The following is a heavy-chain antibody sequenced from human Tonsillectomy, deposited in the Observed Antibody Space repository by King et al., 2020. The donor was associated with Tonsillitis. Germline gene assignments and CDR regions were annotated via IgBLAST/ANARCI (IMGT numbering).Heavy chain of an antibody. D-gene: IGHD6-19*01. Sequence: VQLQESGPGLVKPSETLSLTCTVSGGSSSSYYWSWIRQPAGKGLEWIGRFHSSGSANYNPSLKSRITMSVDTSKNQFSLKLSSVTAADTAVYYCARVIPQWRGFDPWGRGTQVTVSS. CDR3: ARVIPQWRGFDP. CDR1: GGSSSSYY. CDR2: FHSSGSA. V-gene: IGHV4-4*07. J-gene: IGHJ5*02.